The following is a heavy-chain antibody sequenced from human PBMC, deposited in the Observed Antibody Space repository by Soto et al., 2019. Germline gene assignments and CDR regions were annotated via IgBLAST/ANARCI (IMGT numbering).Heavy chain of an antibody. CDR3: ANPRTVTQPPDY. D-gene: IGHD4-17*01. CDR2: KSYDGSNK. Sequence: QVQLVESGGGVVQPGRSLRLSCAASGFTFSSYGMHWVRQAPGKGLAWVAVKSYDGSNKYYSDSVKGRFTISRDNTKNTLYLQMNSLRAEDTAVYYCANPRTVTQPPDYWGQGTLVTVSS. CDR1: GFTFSSYG. J-gene: IGHJ4*02. V-gene: IGHV3-30*18.